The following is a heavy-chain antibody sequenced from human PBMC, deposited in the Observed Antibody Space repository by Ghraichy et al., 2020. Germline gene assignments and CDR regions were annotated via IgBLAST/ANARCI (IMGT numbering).Heavy chain of an antibody. V-gene: IGHV3-23*01. D-gene: IGHD3-16*01. CDR2: ISGSGGST. CDR3: AKGSIGDGDY. CDR1: GFTFSSYA. J-gene: IGHJ4*02. Sequence: LSLTCAASGFTFSSYAMSWVRQAPGKGLEWVSAISGSGGSTYYADSVKGRFTISRDNSKNTLYLQMNSLRAEDTAVYYCAKGSIGDGDYWGQGTLVTVSS.